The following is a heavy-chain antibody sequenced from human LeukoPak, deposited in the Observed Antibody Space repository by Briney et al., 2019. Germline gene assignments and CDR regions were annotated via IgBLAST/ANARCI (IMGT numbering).Heavy chain of an antibody. CDR3: ARDRVVAYGMDV. J-gene: IGHJ6*02. CDR1: GFTFSNNY. V-gene: IGHV3-53*04. Sequence: GGSLRLSCAASGFTFSNNYMSWVRQAPGKGLEGVSVIYSGGSTYYSDSVKGRFTISRHNSKNTLYLQMNSLRAEDTAVYYCARDRVVAYGMDVWGQGTTVTVSS. CDR2: IYSGGST. D-gene: IGHD2-15*01.